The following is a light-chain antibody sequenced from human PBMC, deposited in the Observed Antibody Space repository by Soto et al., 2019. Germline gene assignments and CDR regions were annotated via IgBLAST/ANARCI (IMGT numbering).Light chain of an antibody. CDR2: YDS. CDR1: NIGSKS. CDR3: QVWDSSDYV. V-gene: IGLV3-21*04. J-gene: IGLJ1*01. Sequence: SYELPQPPSVSVAPGKTARITCGGNNIGSKSVHWYQQKPGQAPVLVIYYDSDRPSGIPERFSGSNSGNTATLTISRVEAGDEADYYCQVWDSSDYVFGTGTKVTVL.